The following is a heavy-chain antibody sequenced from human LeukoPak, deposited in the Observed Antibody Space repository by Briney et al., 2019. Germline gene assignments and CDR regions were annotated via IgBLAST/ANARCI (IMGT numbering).Heavy chain of an antibody. D-gene: IGHD3-9*01. CDR3: ARLLSYDILTDHYYKYYMDV. J-gene: IGHJ6*03. Sequence: SETLSLTCTVSGGSIKSENYFWGWIRPPPGKGLELFGSISHSGIPFYNPSLKSRVSMSVDTSKNQFALKVTSVTATDAGVYFCARLLSYDILTDHYYKYYMDVWGEGTTVTVSS. V-gene: IGHV4-39*01. CDR1: GGSIKSENYF. CDR2: ISHSGIP.